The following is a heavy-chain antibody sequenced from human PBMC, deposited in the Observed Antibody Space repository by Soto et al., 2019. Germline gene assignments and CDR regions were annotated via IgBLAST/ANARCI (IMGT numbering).Heavy chain of an antibody. V-gene: IGHV3-30*18. CDR2: ISYDGSNK. J-gene: IGHJ4*02. CDR3: AKDRMGAGVRGYFDY. D-gene: IGHD3-10*01. Sequence: QVQLVESGGGVVQPGKSLRLSCAGSGFTFSSYGMDWVRQAPGKGLEWVSVISYDGSNKHYADSVKGRFTISRDNSKNTLYLQMSILRADDTAVYYCAKDRMGAGVRGYFDYWGQGTLVTVSS. CDR1: GFTFSSYG.